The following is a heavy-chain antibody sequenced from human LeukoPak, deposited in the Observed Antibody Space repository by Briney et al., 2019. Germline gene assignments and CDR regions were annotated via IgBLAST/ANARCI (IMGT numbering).Heavy chain of an antibody. CDR3: ASGITFGGVIARYYFDC. D-gene: IGHD3-16*02. V-gene: IGHV4-34*01. CDR1: GGSISSYY. Sequence: SETLTLTCTVSGGSISSYYWSWIRQPPGKGLEWIGEINHSGSTNYNPSLKSRVTISVDTSKNQFSLKLSSVTAADTAVYYCASGITFGGVIARYYFDCWGQGTLVTVSS. J-gene: IGHJ4*02. CDR2: INHSGST.